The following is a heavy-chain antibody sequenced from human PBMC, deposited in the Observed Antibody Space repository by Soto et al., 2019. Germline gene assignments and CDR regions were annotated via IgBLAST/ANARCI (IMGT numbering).Heavy chain of an antibody. V-gene: IGHV6-1*01. CDR3: AKGDNLGPKTGYAFDP. CDR2: TYFRSKWYN. Sequence: SQTLSLTCAISGDSVSSNTASWNWIRQSPSRGLELLGRTYFRSKWYNDYAVSVKSLIIINPDTSNNQFSLQLNSVTPEDTAVYFGAKGDNLGPKTGYAFDPGGQGIMVTVSS. CDR1: GDSVSSNTAS. D-gene: IGHD5-12*01. J-gene: IGHJ5*02.